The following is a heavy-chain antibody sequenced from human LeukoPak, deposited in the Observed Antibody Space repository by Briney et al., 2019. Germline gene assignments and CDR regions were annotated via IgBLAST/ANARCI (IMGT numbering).Heavy chain of an antibody. D-gene: IGHD3-10*01. CDR1: GGSISSYY. V-gene: IGHV4-59*01. Sequence: SETLSLTCTVSGGSISSYYWSWIRQPPGKGLEWIGYIYYSGSTNYNPSLKSRVTISIDTSKNQFYLKLSSVTAADTAVYYCAGAYGDLSRWGQGTLVTVSS. J-gene: IGHJ4*02. CDR2: IYYSGST. CDR3: AGAYGDLSR.